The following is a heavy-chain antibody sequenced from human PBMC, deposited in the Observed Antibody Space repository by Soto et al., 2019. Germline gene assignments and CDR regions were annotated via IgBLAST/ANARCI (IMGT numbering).Heavy chain of an antibody. D-gene: IGHD1-1*01. CDR3: ARDRVRNDGPNWYFDL. CDR2: IWYDGSNK. J-gene: IGHJ2*01. Sequence: QVQLVESGGGVVQPGRSLRLSCAASGFTFSSYGMHWVRQAPGKGLEWVAVIWYDGSNKYYADSVKGRFTISRDNSKNTLYLQMNSLRAEDTAVYYCARDRVRNDGPNWYFDLWGRGTLVTVSS. V-gene: IGHV3-33*01. CDR1: GFTFSSYG.